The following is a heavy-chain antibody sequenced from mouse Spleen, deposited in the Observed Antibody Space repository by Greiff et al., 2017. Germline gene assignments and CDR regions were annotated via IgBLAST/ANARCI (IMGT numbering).Heavy chain of an antibody. V-gene: IGHV5-9-1*02. CDR2: ISSGGDYI. J-gene: IGHJ3*01. CDR3: TRGDYDAWFAY. CDR1: GFTFSSYA. D-gene: IGHD2-4*01. Sequence: EVKLMESGEGLVKPGGSLKLSCAASGFTFSSYAMSWVRQTPEKRLEWVAYISSGGDYIYYADTVKGRFTISRDNARNTLYLQMSSLKSEDTAMYYCTRGDYDAWFAYWGQGTLVTVSA.